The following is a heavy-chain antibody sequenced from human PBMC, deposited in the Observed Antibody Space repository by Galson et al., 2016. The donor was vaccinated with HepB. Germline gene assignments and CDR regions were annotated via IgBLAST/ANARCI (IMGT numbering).Heavy chain of an antibody. V-gene: IGHV3-73*01. CDR3: TRHSFVGDRDFDY. CDR1: GFTFSGSA. Sequence: SLRLSCAASGFTFSGSAVHWVRQASGKGLEWVGRIRSKANSYATAYAASVKGRFTISRDDSKNTAYLQMNSLRTEDTAVYYCTRHSFVGDRDFDYWGQRTLVTVSS. D-gene: IGHD2-21*02. CDR2: IRSKANSYAT. J-gene: IGHJ4*02.